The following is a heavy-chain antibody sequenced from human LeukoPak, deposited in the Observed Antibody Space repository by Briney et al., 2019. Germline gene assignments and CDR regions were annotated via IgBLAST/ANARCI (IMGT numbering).Heavy chain of an antibody. D-gene: IGHD3-3*01. J-gene: IGHJ4*02. CDR1: GGSISSINYY. CDR3: ARGTIFGVVIDY. CDR2: IYYSGST. V-gene: IGHV4-39*07. Sequence: SETLSLTCTVSGGSISSINYYWGWIRQPPGKGLEWIGSIYYSGSTYYNPSLKSRVTISVDTSKNQFSLKLSSVTAADTAVYYCARGTIFGVVIDYWGQGTLVTVSS.